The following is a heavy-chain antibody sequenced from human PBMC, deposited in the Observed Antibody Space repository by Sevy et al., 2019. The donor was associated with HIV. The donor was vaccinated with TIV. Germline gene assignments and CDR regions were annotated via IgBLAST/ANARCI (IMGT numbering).Heavy chain of an antibody. D-gene: IGHD2-8*02. CDR1: GFTFSNYG. J-gene: IGHJ6*02. CDR2: QRYDGSNK. Sequence: GGSLRLSCAASGFTFSNYGMHWVRQAPGKGLEWVAFQRYDGSNKNNADSVKGRFTISRDNSKNTLYLQMNSLRPEDTAVYYCAKEPVMVVDYYSMDVWGQGTTVTVSS. V-gene: IGHV3-30*02. CDR3: AKEPVMVVDYYSMDV.